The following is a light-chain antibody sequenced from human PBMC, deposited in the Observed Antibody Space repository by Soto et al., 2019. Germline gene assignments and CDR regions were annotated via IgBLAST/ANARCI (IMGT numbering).Light chain of an antibody. J-gene: IGKJ3*01. Sequence: IVMTQSPATLSVSPGERATLSCRASQTVSSNLAWYQQKPGQAPRLLIYDTSTRATGIPARFSGSGSGTEFTLNISSLEPEDFAVYYCQHYGGSFIFGPGTKVDIX. V-gene: IGKV3-15*01. CDR3: QHYGGSFI. CDR1: QTVSSN. CDR2: DTS.